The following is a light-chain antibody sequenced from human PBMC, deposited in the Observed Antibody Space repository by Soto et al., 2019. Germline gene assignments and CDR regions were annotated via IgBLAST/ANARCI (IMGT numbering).Light chain of an antibody. Sequence: DILMTHSPASLSVSVGSRVSVTCLASSSISSWLAWYQQKPGKAPKLLIYDASSLESGGPSRFSGSGSGTEFTLTISSLQPGDFASYYCQQYNSYPWTFGQGTKVDIK. J-gene: IGKJ1*01. CDR1: SSISSW. V-gene: IGKV1-5*01. CDR3: QQYNSYPWT. CDR2: DAS.